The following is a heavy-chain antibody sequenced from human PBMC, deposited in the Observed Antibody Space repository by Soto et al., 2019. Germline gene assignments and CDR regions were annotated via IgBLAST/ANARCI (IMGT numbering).Heavy chain of an antibody. J-gene: IGHJ6*02. Sequence: QVQLQESGPGLVKPSGTLSLTCAVSGGSISSSNWWSWVRQPPGKGLEWIGEIYHSESTNYNPSLTSQLTIPVGRSKNQLSLEVRSVADADTAVYYCTRDMIYGSERSYYYYAMDVWGRGTTVTVSS. CDR3: TRDMIYGSERSYYYYAMDV. D-gene: IGHD3-10*01. CDR1: GGSISSSNW. V-gene: IGHV4-4*02. CDR2: IYHSEST.